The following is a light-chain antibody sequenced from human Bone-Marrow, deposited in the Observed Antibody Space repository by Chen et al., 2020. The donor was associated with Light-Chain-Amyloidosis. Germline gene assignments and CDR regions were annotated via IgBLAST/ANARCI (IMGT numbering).Light chain of an antibody. J-gene: IGLJ3*02. Sequence: YVLTQPSSVPAAPGQTATLACGGNNIGSTSVHWYQQTPGHAPLLVVYDDSDRPSGIPERLSGSNSGNTATLTISRVEAGDEADYYCQVWDRSSDRPVFGGGTKLTVL. CDR3: QVWDRSSDRPV. V-gene: IGLV3-21*02. CDR2: DDS. CDR1: NIGSTS.